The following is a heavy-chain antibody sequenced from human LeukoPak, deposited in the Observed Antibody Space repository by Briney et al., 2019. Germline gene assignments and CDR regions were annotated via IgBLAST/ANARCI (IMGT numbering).Heavy chain of an antibody. CDR1: DDSFSSHY. D-gene: IGHD4-17*01. Sequence: PSETLSLTCAVSDDSFSSHYWTWIRQPPRKGLEWIGYISYIGTTNYNPSLKSRVTISIDTSKNQFSLKVRSVTAADTAVYYCARDLVTVTKGFDIWGQGTMVSVSS. CDR2: ISYIGTT. J-gene: IGHJ3*02. V-gene: IGHV4-59*11. CDR3: ARDLVTVTKGFDI.